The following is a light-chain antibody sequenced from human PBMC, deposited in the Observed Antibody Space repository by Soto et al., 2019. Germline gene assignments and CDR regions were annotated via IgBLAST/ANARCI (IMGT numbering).Light chain of an antibody. J-gene: IGLJ1*01. CDR1: SSDVGAFNY. Sequence: ALTQPASVSGSPGQAITISCSGTSSDVGAFNYVSWYQQHPGKAPKLMIYDVSNRPSGVSNRFSGSKSGNTASLTISGLRAEDEADYYCNSYTSNNTYVFGTGTKVTVL. CDR2: DVS. CDR3: NSYTSNNTYV. V-gene: IGLV2-14*03.